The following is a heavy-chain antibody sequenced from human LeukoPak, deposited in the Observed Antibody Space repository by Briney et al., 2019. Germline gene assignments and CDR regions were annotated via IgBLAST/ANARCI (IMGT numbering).Heavy chain of an antibody. V-gene: IGHV5-51*01. J-gene: IGHJ4*02. D-gene: IGHD6-6*01. CDR2: IYPGDSST. CDR1: GCSFTSYW. Sequence: GESLKISCKGSGCSFTSYWIAWVRQMPGKGLEWMGIIYPGDSSTRYSPSFQGQVTISADKSISTAYLQWSSLKASDTAMYYCARLSSISTPATYWGQGTLVTVSS. CDR3: ARLSSISTPATY.